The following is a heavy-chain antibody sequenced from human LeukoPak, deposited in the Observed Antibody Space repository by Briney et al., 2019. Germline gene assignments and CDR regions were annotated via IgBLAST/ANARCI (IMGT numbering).Heavy chain of an antibody. CDR3: AKLHNLNCDY. V-gene: IGHV3-23*01. Sequence: GGSLRLSCAASGFTFSDYVMSWVRQAPGTGLEWVSTISGSGGTTYYADSVKGRFTISRDNSKNTLYLQMNSLRPEDTAVYYCAKLHNLNCDYWGLGTLATVSS. CDR1: GFTFSDYV. J-gene: IGHJ4*02. CDR2: ISGSGGTT. D-gene: IGHD1-14*01.